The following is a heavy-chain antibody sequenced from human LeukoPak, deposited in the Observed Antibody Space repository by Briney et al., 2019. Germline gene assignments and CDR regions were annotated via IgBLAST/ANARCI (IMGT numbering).Heavy chain of an antibody. CDR1: GFTFSSYS. J-gene: IGHJ2*01. CDR2: ISSSSSTI. Sequence: GGSLRLSCAASGFTFSSYSMNWVRQAPGKGLEWVSYISSSSSTIYYADSVKGRFTISRDNAKNSLYLQMNNLRVEDTAIYYCARDLGRYFDLWGRGTLVTVSS. V-gene: IGHV3-48*04. CDR3: ARDLGRYFDL.